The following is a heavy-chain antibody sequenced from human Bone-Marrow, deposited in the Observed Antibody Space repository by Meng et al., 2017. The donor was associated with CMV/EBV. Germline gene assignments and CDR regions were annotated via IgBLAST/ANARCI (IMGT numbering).Heavy chain of an antibody. Sequence: SDTLSLTCTVSGGSISSSSYYWGWIRQPPEKGLECIGSIYYSGSTYYNPSLKSRVTISVDTSKNQFSLKLSSVTAADTAVYSCARDLWVPAAIPNYYYYYGMDVCDQGTTITVSS. D-gene: IGHD2-2*02. CDR3: ARDLWVPAAIPNYYYYYGMDV. J-gene: IGHJ6*02. V-gene: IGHV4-39*07. CDR2: IYYSGST. CDR1: GGSISSSSYY.